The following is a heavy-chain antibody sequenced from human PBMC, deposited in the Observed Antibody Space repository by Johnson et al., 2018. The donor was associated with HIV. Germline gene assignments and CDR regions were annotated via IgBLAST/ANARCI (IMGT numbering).Heavy chain of an antibody. CDR2: INSDGSST. V-gene: IGHV3-74*02. CDR3: ARSGGYPNAFDM. J-gene: IGHJ3*02. CDR1: GFTVSSYW. Sequence: VQLVESGGGLIQPGGSLRLSCAASGFTVSSYWMHWVRQAPGKGLVWVSRINSDGSSTSYADSVKGRFTISRDNAKNTLYLQMNSLRAEATAVYYWARSGGYPNAFDMWGQGTMVSVSS. D-gene: IGHD1-26*01.